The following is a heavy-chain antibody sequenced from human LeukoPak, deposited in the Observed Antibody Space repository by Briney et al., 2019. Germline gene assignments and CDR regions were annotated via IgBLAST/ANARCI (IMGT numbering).Heavy chain of an antibody. D-gene: IGHD3-22*01. V-gene: IGHV3-48*01. CDR2: ISGSGTFI. Sequence: GGSLRLSCAASAFTFTSYTMNWVRQAPGKGLEWISHISGSGTFIYYADSVEGRFTISRDNSKNTLYLQMNSLRAEDTAVYYCARDRGVELKTYDTSGYYKGDAFDIWGQGTMVTVSS. CDR1: AFTFTSYT. CDR3: ARDRGVELKTYDTSGYYKGDAFDI. J-gene: IGHJ3*02.